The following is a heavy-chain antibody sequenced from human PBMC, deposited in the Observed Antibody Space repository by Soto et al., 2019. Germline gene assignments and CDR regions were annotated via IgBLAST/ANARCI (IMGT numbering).Heavy chain of an antibody. D-gene: IGHD3-22*01. CDR3: ARGGYDFSGVNFDEGFDF. J-gene: IGHJ3*01. Sequence: SETLSLTCTVSGGSLSSHFWAWIRQPPGKGLEWVGYIFYTGITNYNPSLQSRVSISVDTPKERFSLTLNSVTAADTAVYYCARGGYDFSGVNFDEGFDFWGQGIQDTVSS. CDR1: GGSLSSHF. CDR2: IFYTGIT. V-gene: IGHV4-59*11.